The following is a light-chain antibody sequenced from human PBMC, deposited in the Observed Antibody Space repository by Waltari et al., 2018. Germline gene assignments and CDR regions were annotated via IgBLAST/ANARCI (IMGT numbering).Light chain of an antibody. J-gene: IGKJ1*01. Sequence: EIVMTQSPATLSVSPGERATLSGRASQSVSSNLAWYQQKPGQAPRLLIYGASTRATGIPARFSGSGSWTEFTLTISSMQSEDFAVYYCQQYNNWPPWTVGQGTKVEIK. CDR2: GAS. CDR3: QQYNNWPPWT. V-gene: IGKV3-15*01. CDR1: QSVSSN.